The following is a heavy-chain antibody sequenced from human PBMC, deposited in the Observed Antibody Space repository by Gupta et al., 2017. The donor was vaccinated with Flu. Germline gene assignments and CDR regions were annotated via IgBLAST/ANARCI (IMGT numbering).Heavy chain of an antibody. V-gene: IGHV3-74*01. J-gene: IGHJ4*02. CDR2: INSDGNIR. D-gene: IGHD4-17*01. Sequence: MHWVRQAPGKALVWVSRINSDGNIRSYADSVKGRFTISRDNARNMLYLQMNSLRAEDTAVYYCVRDYGGNSDYWGQGTLVTVSS. CDR3: VRDYGGNSDY.